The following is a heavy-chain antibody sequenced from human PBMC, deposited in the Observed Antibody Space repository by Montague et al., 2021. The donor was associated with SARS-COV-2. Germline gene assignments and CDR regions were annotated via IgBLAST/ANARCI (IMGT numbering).Heavy chain of an antibody. J-gene: IGHJ3*01. CDR1: GGSISSSSYY. Sequence: SETLSLTCTVSGGSISSSSYYWSWIRQPPGKGLEWIGYIYYSGSTKYNPSFKSRVAISVDTSKNNFSLNLTYVTAADTAVYYCARHASYFDSGSYNYTDAFNVWGQGTMVTVSS. CDR2: IYYSGST. V-gene: IGHV4-61*03. D-gene: IGHD1-26*01. CDR3: ARHASYFDSGSYNYTDAFNV.